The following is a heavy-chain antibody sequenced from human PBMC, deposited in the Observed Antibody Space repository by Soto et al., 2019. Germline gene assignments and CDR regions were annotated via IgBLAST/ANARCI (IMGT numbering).Heavy chain of an antibody. V-gene: IGHV3-66*01. J-gene: IGHJ4*02. CDR1: GVTVGNNY. CDR3: ARNVPVTALGY. CDR2: TYRGGDT. Sequence: EVRLVESGGGLVQPGGSLRLSCAASGVTVGNNYMSWVRQAPGKGLEWGSVTYRGGDTRYADSVKGRFTMSRDSTKNTVYLQMDSLRAEDTAVYFCARNVPVTALGYWGQGSLVTVSS. D-gene: IGHD4-17*01.